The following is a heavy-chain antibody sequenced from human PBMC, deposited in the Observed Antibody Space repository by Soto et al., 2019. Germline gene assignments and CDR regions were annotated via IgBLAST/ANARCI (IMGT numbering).Heavy chain of an antibody. CDR2: MSPSGSII. V-gene: IGHV3-48*03. CDR1: GFTFSAYE. Sequence: LRLSCVASGFTFSAYEMNWVRQAPGKGLEWISHMSPSGSIIYYGDSVKGRFTISRDNAENSLYLQMHGLRAEDTALYYCARGCGRDCYDEAFVFWGQGTMVTVSS. D-gene: IGHD2-21*02. J-gene: IGHJ3*01. CDR3: ARGCGRDCYDEAFVF.